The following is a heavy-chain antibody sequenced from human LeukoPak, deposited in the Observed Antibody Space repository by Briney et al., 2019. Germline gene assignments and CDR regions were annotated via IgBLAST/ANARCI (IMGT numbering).Heavy chain of an antibody. J-gene: IGHJ4*02. V-gene: IGHV3-21*01. CDR3: ARDVRYYDSSGYYFDY. Sequence: PGGSLRLSSAAPGFTFSNYSVDRVRQSPGKGLEWVSSIRRRSRYIYYADSVKGRFTISRDNAKNSLYLQMNSLRAEDTAVYYCARDVRYYDSSGYYFDYWGQGTLVTVSS. CDR1: GFTFSNYS. CDR2: IRRRSRYI. D-gene: IGHD3-22*01.